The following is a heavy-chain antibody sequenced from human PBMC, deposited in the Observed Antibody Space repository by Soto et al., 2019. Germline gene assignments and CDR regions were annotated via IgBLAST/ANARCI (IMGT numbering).Heavy chain of an antibody. Sequence: GGSLRLSCAASGFTFSGYNVNWVRQAPGKGLEWVSYISRSSSTIYYADSVKGRFTTSRDNAKNTVYLQMNSLRDEDTAVYYCARDIPHNWFDAWGQGTLVTVSS. CDR3: ARDIPHNWFDA. CDR1: GFTFSGYN. D-gene: IGHD2-21*01. J-gene: IGHJ5*02. V-gene: IGHV3-48*02. CDR2: ISRSSSTI.